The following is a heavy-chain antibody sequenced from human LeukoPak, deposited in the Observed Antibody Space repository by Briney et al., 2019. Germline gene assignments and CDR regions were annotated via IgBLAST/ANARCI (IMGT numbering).Heavy chain of an antibody. J-gene: IGHJ4*02. CDR1: DDSISSAYY. CDR2: SYNSRST. Sequence: SETLSLTCAVADDSISSAYYWGWIRQPPGKELEGIGSSYNSRSTTYKPSLKSRVTISVDTSNNQFSLKLRSVTAADTAVYYCARDQAYCGGDCYFDFWGQGTLVTVSS. D-gene: IGHD2-21*02. CDR3: ARDQAYCGGDCYFDF. V-gene: IGHV4-38-2*02.